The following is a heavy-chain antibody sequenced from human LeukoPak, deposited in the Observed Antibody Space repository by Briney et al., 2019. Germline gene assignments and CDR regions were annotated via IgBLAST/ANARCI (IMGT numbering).Heavy chain of an antibody. CDR1: GYSISRGYS. Sequence: PSETLSLTCTVSGYSISRGYSWGWIRQPPGKGLEWIGNIYHSGSTNYNPSLKSRVTISVDTSKNQFSLKLSSVTAADTAVYYCTRGSIAYYYMDVWGKGTTVTISS. V-gene: IGHV4-38-2*02. J-gene: IGHJ6*03. CDR3: TRGSIAYYYMDV. D-gene: IGHD3-22*01. CDR2: IYHSGST.